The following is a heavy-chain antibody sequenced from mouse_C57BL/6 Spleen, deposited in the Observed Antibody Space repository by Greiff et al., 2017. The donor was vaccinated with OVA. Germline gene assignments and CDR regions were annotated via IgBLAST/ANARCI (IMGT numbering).Heavy chain of an antibody. J-gene: IGHJ3*01. CDR3: ARPSSGYWFAY. D-gene: IGHD3-2*02. V-gene: IGHV1-26*01. CDR2: INPNNGGT. Sequence: EVKLMESGPELVKPGASVKISCKASGYTFTDYYMNWVKQSHGKSLEWIGDINPNNGGTSYNQKFKGKATLTVDKSSSTAYMELRSLTSEDSAVYYCARPSSGYWFAYWGQGTLVTVSA. CDR1: GYTFTDYY.